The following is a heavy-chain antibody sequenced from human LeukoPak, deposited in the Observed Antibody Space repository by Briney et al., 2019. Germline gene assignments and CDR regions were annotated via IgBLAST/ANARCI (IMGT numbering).Heavy chain of an antibody. CDR2: ISSSSSTI. V-gene: IGHV3-48*02. CDR3: ARDLESDYYDSSGYYGVEAYYFDY. Sequence: GGSLRLSCAASGFTFSSYSMSWVRQAPGKGLEWVSYISSSSSTIYYADSVKGRFTISRDNAKNSLYLQMNSLRDEDTAVYYCARDLESDYYDSSGYYGVEAYYFDYWGQGTLVTVSS. J-gene: IGHJ4*02. D-gene: IGHD3-22*01. CDR1: GFTFSSYS.